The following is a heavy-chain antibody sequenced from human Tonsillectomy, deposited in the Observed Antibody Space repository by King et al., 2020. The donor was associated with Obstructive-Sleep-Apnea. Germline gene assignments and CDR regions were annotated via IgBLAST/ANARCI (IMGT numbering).Heavy chain of an antibody. CDR1: GFTFRGYS. D-gene: IGHD3-3*01. CDR3: ARVGFYDFWSGLYYFDY. Sequence: VQLVESGGGLVKPGGSLRLSCAASGFTFRGYSMNVVRQAPGKGLEWVSSSIRSSSNMFYAELVKGRFTVSGDNAKNSLYLQMNSLGVEDTAEYYCARVGFYDFWSGLYYFDYWGQGTLVTVSA. J-gene: IGHJ4*02. V-gene: IGHV3-21*01. CDR2: SIRSSSNM.